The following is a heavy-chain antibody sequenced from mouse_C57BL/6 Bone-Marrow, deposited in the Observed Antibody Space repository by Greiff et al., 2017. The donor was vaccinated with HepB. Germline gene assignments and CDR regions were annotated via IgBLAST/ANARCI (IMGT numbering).Heavy chain of an antibody. J-gene: IGHJ3*01. V-gene: IGHV1-7*01. CDR1: GYTFTSYW. CDR2: INPSSGYT. CDR3: AREGTTVVARNWFAY. Sequence: VQLQQSGAELAKPGASVKLSCKASGYTFTSYWMHWVTQRPGQGLEWIGYINPSSGYTKYNQKFKDKATLTADKSSSTAYRQLSSLTYEDSAVYYCAREGTTVVARNWFAYWGQGTLVTVSA. D-gene: IGHD1-1*01.